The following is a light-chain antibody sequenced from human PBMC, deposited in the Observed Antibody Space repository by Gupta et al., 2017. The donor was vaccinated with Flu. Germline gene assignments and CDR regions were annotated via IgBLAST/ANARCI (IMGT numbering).Light chain of an antibody. Sequence: SSDLTQPPSVSVSLGQTARIPCSGDALPRQYVYWYQQKPGQAPLLMIYKDIERPSGIPERFSGSSSGTTVTLTISGVQAEDEADYYSQSADTSDFWVFGGGTKLTVL. J-gene: IGLJ3*02. CDR2: KDI. CDR1: ALPRQY. V-gene: IGLV3-25*02. CDR3: QSADTSDFWV.